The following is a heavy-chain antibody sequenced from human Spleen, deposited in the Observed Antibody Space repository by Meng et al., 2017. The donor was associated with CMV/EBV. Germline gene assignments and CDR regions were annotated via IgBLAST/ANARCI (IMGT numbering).Heavy chain of an antibody. CDR3: ARSLTGEWLLYYGMDV. CDR2: IIPIFGTA. CDR1: GYTFTSHG. V-gene: IGHV1-69*05. J-gene: IGHJ6*02. Sequence: SVKVSCKASGYTFTSHGISWVRQAPGQGLEWMGGIIPIFGTANYAQKFQGRVTITTDESTSTAYMELSSLRSEDTAVYYCARSLTGEWLLYYGMDVWGQGTTVTVSS. D-gene: IGHD5-12*01.